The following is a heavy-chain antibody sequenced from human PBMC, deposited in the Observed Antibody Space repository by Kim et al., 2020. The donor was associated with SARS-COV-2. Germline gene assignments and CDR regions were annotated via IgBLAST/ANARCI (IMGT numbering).Heavy chain of an antibody. J-gene: IGHJ4*02. CDR2: ISGGADGI. CDR3: AQDGSVGAKKPWIY. V-gene: IGHV3-23*01. Sequence: GGSLRLSCAASGFTFRTYAMSWVRQAPGKGLEWVSSISGGADGIYYAESVKGRFTISRDNSKNTLYLQMNSLRAEDTAIYYCAQDGSVGAKKPWIYWGQGTLVTVSS. CDR1: GFTFRTYA. D-gene: IGHD1-26*01.